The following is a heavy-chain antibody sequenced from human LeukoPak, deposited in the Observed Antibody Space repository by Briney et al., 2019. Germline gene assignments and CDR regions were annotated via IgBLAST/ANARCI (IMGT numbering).Heavy chain of an antibody. CDR3: AKTSRTGIVVILGTWAIDY. J-gene: IGHJ4*02. V-gene: IGHV3-23*01. CDR1: GFTFSSYG. D-gene: IGHD3-22*01. CDR2: ISGSGGSR. Sequence: GALRLSCAASGFTFSSYGMSWVRQAPGKGLEWVSTISGSGGSRYCADSVKGRFTISRDNSKNTLYLQMNSLRAEDAAVYYCAKTSRTGIVVILGTWAIDYWGQGTLVTVSS.